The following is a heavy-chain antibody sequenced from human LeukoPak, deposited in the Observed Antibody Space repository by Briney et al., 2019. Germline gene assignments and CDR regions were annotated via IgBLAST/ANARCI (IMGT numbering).Heavy chain of an antibody. CDR1: GYTFTSYG. Sequence: ASVTVSCKASGYTFTSYGISWVRQAPGQGLEWMGWISPYNDNTNYAQKLQGRVTMTTETSTSTAYMELRSLRSDDTAVYYCARGGTSGWRTPNDDYWGQGTLVTVSS. CDR3: ARGGTSGWRTPNDDY. D-gene: IGHD6-19*01. CDR2: ISPYNDNT. V-gene: IGHV1-18*01. J-gene: IGHJ4*02.